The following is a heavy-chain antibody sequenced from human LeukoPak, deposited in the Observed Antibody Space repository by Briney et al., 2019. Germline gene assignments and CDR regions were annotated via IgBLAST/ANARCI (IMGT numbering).Heavy chain of an antibody. J-gene: IGHJ5*01. CDR2: IRYIGTT. Sequence: RSSETLSLTCNVSGGSISGSRRYWGWVRQPPGGGLEGIGSIRYIGTTYYNPSLQSRLAISVDNSQNQFSLKLKSVTAADTSMYYCTRQLSWASDTGDSWGQGTLVTVSS. CDR3: TRQLSWASDTGDS. V-gene: IGHV4-39*01. D-gene: IGHD6-13*01. CDR1: GGSISGSRRY.